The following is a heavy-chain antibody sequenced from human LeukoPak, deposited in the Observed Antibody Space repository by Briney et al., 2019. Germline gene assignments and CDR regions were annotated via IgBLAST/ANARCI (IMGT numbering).Heavy chain of an antibody. CDR1: GGSISSSSYY. V-gene: IGHV4-39*07. CDR3: ARLYSSSWQFDY. CDR2: TYYSGST. J-gene: IGHJ4*02. Sequence: PSETLSLTCTVSGGSISSSSYYWGWIRQPPGKGLEWIGSTYYSGSTYYNPSLKSRVTISVDTSKNQFSLKLSSVTAADTAVYYCARLYSSSWQFDYWGQGTLVTVSS. D-gene: IGHD6-13*01.